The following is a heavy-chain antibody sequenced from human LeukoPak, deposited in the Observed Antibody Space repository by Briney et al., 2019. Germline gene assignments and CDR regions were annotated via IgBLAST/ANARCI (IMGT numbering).Heavy chain of an antibody. Sequence: GGSLRLSCAASGFTFSSYSMNWVRQAPGKGLEWVSSNGSSSSYIYYADSLKGRFTISRHNAKNSLYLQINSLRAEDTAVYYCARDNGGKWELLGGLDYWGQGTLVTVSS. V-gene: IGHV3-21*01. J-gene: IGHJ4*02. CDR3: ARDNGGKWELLGGLDY. CDR2: NGSSSSYI. D-gene: IGHD1-26*01. CDR1: GFTFSSYS.